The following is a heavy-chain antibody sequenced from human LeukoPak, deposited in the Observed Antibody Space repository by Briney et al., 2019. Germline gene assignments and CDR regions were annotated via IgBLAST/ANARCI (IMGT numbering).Heavy chain of an antibody. CDR2: IYYSGSA. CDR1: GGSIRSYY. CDR3: ARAGGVKTAALDLDY. V-gene: IGHV4-59*01. J-gene: IGHJ4*02. D-gene: IGHD6-25*01. Sequence: PSETLSLTCTVSGGSIRSYYWSWIRQPPGKGLEWIGNIYYSGSANHNPSLKSRVTISRDTSKNQFSLKLTSVTTADTAVYYCARAGGVKTAALDLDYWGQGTLVTVSS.